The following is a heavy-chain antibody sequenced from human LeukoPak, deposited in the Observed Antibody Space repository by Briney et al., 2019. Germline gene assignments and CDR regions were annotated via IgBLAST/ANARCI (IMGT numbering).Heavy chain of an antibody. CDR3: ARLYNWNLDY. CDR2: IYHSGST. Sequence: SETLSLTCTVSGYSISSGYYWGWIRQPPGKGQEWIGSIYHSGSTYYNPSLKSRVTISVDTSKNQFSLKLSSVTAADTAVYYCARLYNWNLDYWGQGTLVTVSS. CDR1: GYSISSGYY. D-gene: IGHD1-20*01. V-gene: IGHV4-38-2*02. J-gene: IGHJ4*02.